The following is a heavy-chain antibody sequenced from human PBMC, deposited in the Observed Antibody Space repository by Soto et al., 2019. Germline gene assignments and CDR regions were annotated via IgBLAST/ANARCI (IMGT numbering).Heavy chain of an antibody. CDR3: ARDQNGSPHFDY. J-gene: IGHJ4*02. Sequence: QVHLQESGPGLVKPSETLSLTCTVSGASIRNYYWSWIRQPPGKGLEWIGFSYYSGSTNYIPSLNSRVTMSVDTSKNQFSLKLTSVTAADTAVYYCARDQNGSPHFDYWGQGILVTVSS. CDR2: SYYSGST. CDR1: GASIRNYY. V-gene: IGHV4-59*01. D-gene: IGHD1-26*01.